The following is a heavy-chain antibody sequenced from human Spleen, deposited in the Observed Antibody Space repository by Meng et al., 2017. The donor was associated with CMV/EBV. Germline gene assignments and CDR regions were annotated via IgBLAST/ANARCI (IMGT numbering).Heavy chain of an antibody. V-gene: IGHV2-5*01. CDR3: AHSGSYSYYFDY. CDR1: GFSLNSNGVN. J-gene: IGHJ4*02. CDR2: IYWNDDK. D-gene: IGHD1-26*01. Sequence: CTGSGFSLNSNGVNVAWIRQPPGKALEWLALIYWNDDKRYTPSLKSRLTITKDTSKNQVVLTMTDMDPVDTATYYCAHSGSYSYYFDYWGQGTLVTVSS.